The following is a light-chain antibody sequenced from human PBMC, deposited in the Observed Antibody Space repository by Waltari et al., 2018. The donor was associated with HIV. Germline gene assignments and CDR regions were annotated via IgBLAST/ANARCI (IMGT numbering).Light chain of an antibody. V-gene: IGKV1-39*01. J-gene: IGKJ4*01. CDR1: QSISSY. Sequence: DIQMTQSPSSLSASVVDKVTITCRASQSISSYLNWYQQKPGKAPKLLIYAASSLQSGVPSRFSGSGYGTDFTLNISSLQPEDFATYYCQQSYSTPYLTFGGGTKVEIK. CDR2: AAS. CDR3: QQSYSTPYLT.